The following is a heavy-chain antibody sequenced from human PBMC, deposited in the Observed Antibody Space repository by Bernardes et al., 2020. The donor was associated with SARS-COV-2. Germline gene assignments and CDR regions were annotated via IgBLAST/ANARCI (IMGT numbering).Heavy chain of an antibody. CDR3: ARADLEGSGYYLLGAFDI. V-gene: IGHV1-2*02. CDR1: GYTFTGYY. J-gene: IGHJ3*02. CDR2: INPNSGGT. Sequence: ASVKVSCKASGYTFTGYYMHWVRQAPGQGLEWMGWINPNSGGTNYAQKFQGRVTMTRDTSISTAYMELSRLRSDDTAVYYCARADLEGSGYYLLGAFDIWGQGTMVTVSS. D-gene: IGHD3-22*01.